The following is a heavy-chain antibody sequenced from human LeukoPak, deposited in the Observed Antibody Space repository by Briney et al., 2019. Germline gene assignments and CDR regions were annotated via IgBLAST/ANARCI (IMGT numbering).Heavy chain of an antibody. CDR2: IYSGGST. CDR1: GFTVSSNY. CDR3: AKSNSLWYCSSTSCPIYYFDY. V-gene: IGHV3-53*01. J-gene: IGHJ4*02. D-gene: IGHD2-2*01. Sequence: GGSLRLSCAASGFTVSSNYMSWVRQAPGKGLEWVSVIYSGGSTYYADSVKGRFTISRDNSKNTLYLQMNSLRAEDTAVYYCAKSNSLWYCSSTSCPIYYFDYWGQGTLVTVSS.